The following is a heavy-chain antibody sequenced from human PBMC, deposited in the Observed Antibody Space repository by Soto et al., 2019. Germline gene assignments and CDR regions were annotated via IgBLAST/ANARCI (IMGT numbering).Heavy chain of an antibody. J-gene: IGHJ4*02. CDR2: IGTSAST. CDR1: GFTFSSYS. CDR3: ADLSRYGTSSNCD. Sequence: DVRLLESGGGLVQPGGSLRLSCAASGFTFSSYSMSWVRQAPGKGLEWVSTIGTSASTYYGDSVRGRFTISRDNSRNTLYLQMNSLRAEDTAVYYCADLSRYGTSSNCDWGQGTLVTVSS. V-gene: IGHV3-23*01. D-gene: IGHD2-2*01.